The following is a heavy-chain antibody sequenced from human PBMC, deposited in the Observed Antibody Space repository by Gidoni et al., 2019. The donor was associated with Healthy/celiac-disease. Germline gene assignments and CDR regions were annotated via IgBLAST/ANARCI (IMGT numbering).Heavy chain of an antibody. CDR1: GFTFSSYS. CDR2: ISSSSSYI. D-gene: IGHD1-26*01. J-gene: IGHJ4*02. CDR3: ARDVGAIDY. Sequence: EVQLVESGGGLVKPGGERVSCAASGFTFSSYSMNWVRQAPGKGLEWVSSISSSSSYIYYADSVKCRFTISRDNAKNSLYLQMNSLRAEDTAVYYCARDVGAIDYWGQGTLVTVSS. V-gene: IGHV3-21*01.